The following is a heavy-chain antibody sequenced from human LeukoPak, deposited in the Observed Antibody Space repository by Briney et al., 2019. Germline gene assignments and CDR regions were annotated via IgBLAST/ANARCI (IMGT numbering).Heavy chain of an antibody. Sequence: GGSLRLSCAASGFTFSSYSMNWVRQAPGKGLEWVSSISSSSSYIYYADSVKGRFTISRDNAKNSLYLQMNSLRAEDTAVYYCARESRSGHYDHYFDYWGQGTLVTVSS. CDR2: ISSSSSYI. CDR3: ARESRSGHYDHYFDY. J-gene: IGHJ4*02. V-gene: IGHV3-21*01. D-gene: IGHD3-22*01. CDR1: GFTFSSYS.